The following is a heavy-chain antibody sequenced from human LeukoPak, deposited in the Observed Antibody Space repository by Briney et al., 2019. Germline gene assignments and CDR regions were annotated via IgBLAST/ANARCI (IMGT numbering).Heavy chain of an antibody. CDR2: IWYEGSNK. CDR1: GFTVSSYG. J-gene: IGHJ6*03. Sequence: PGGSLRLSCAASGFTVSSYGMHWVRQAPGKGREWVGVIWYEGSNKYYADSVKGRFTISRDNSKNTLYLQMNSLRAEDTAVYYCARAGRGYRGLWYYIDVWGKGTTVTVSS. CDR3: ARAGRGYRGLWYYIDV. D-gene: IGHD5-18*01. V-gene: IGHV3-33*01.